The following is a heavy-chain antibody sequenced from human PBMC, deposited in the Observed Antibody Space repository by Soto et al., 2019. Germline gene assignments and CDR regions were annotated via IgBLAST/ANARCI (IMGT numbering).Heavy chain of an antibody. CDR2: VYHNGLT. CDR3: ARDAALPGEADRFDY. D-gene: IGHD2-15*01. CDR1: GDSIGRNVW. V-gene: IGHV4-4*02. J-gene: IGHJ4*02. Sequence: ASETRSLTCDGSGDSIGRNVWLSWVRQPPGKGLEWIGEVYHNGLTDYNPSLRGRATMSADMSKNQFSLRVTSVTDADTAIYYCARDAALPGEADRFDYWGQGALVTVSS.